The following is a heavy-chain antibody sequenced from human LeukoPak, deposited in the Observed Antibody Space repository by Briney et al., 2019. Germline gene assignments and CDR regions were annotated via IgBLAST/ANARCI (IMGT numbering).Heavy chain of an antibody. CDR2: ITSGITT. D-gene: IGHD6-19*01. CDR1: GFAFSSYA. J-gene: IGHJ6*02. Sequence: PGGSLRLSCAASGFAFSSYAMTWVRQAPGKGLEWVSVITSGITTFYADSARGRFTISRDNSKNTLYLQMNSLRAEDTAVYYCAKDLASGWTYYYYGMDVWGRGTTVTVSS. CDR3: AKDLASGWTYYYYGMDV. V-gene: IGHV3-23*01.